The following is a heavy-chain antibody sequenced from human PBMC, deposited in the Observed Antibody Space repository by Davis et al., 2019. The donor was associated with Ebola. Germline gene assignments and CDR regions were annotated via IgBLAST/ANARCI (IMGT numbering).Heavy chain of an antibody. V-gene: IGHV5-51*01. CDR3: ARLGVDGYSYYFDY. CDR1: GSSFTSYW. CDR2: IYPGDSDT. Sequence: PGGSLRLSCKGSGSSFTSYWIGWVRQMPGKGLEWMGIIYPGDSDTRYSPSLQGQVTISADNSSSTAYLQWSSLKASDTAVYYCARLGVDGYSYYFDYWGQGTLVTVSS. J-gene: IGHJ4*02. D-gene: IGHD5-24*01.